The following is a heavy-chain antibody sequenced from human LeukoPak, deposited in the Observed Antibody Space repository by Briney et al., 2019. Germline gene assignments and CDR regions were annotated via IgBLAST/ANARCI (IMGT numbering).Heavy chain of an antibody. CDR2: IYYSGST. CDR1: GGSISSSSYY. J-gene: IGHJ4*02. Sequence: SETLSLTCTVSGGSISSSSYYWGWIRQPPGTGLEWIGSIYYSGSTNYNPSLKSRVTISVDTSKNQFSLKLSSVTAADTAVYYCARVVAGTLKIDDWGQGTLVTVSS. V-gene: IGHV4-39*07. D-gene: IGHD6-19*01. CDR3: ARVVAGTLKIDD.